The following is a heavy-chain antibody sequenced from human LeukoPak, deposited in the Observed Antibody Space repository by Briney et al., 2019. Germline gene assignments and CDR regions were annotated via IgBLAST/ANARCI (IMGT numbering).Heavy chain of an antibody. CDR2: IYHSGSP. CDR1: GYSISSGYY. Sequence: SETLSLTCTVSGYSISSGYYWGWIRQPPGKGLEWIGSIYHSGSPYYNPSLKSRVTISVDKSKNQFSLKLSSVTAADTAVYYCARYYGGNSRYYYYMDVWGKGTTVTVSS. D-gene: IGHD4-23*01. V-gene: IGHV4-38-2*02. J-gene: IGHJ6*03. CDR3: ARYYGGNSRYYYYMDV.